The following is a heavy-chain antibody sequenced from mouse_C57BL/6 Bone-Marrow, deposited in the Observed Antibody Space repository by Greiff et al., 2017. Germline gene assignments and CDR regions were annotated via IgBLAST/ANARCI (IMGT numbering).Heavy chain of an antibody. CDR2: IDPNSGGT. V-gene: IGHV1-72*01. J-gene: IGHJ4*01. Sequence: QVQLQQPGAELVKPGASVKLSCKASGYTFTSYWMHWVKQRPGRGLEWIGRIDPNSGGTKYNEKFKSKATLTVDKPSSTAYMQLSSLTSEDSAVYYWARVPDGTTWDAMDYWGQGTSVTVSS. CDR1: GYTFTSYW. CDR3: ARVPDGTTWDAMDY. D-gene: IGHD2-1*01.